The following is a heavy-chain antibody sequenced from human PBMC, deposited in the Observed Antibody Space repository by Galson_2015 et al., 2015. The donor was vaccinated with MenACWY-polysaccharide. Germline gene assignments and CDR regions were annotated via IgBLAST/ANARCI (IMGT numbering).Heavy chain of an antibody. D-gene: IGHD1-26*01. J-gene: IGHJ4*02. CDR3: ARVEKYSGSFYILY. V-gene: IGHV4-38-2*01. CDR1: DYSIRSGYF. CDR2: TFHSGTT. Sequence: SETLSLTCAVSDYSIRSGYFWGWIRQPPGKGLGWIASTFHSGTTYYNPSLKSRVTITVDTSKNQFSRKLSSVTAADTAVYYCARVEKYSGSFYILYWGQGTLVTVSS.